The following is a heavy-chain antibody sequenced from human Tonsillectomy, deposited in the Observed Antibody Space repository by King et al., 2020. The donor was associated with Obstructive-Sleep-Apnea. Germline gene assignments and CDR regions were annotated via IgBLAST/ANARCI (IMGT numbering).Heavy chain of an antibody. Sequence: VPLVESGGGLVQPGGSLRLSCAASGFTFSRYWMTWVRQAPGKGLEWVAKIKEDGSEKYYLDSVKGRFTISRDNAKNSLYLQMNSLRAEDTALYYCARDATRGGDIDYWGQGTLVTVSS. CDR3: ARDATRGGDIDY. D-gene: IGHD3-16*01. V-gene: IGHV3-7*01. J-gene: IGHJ4*02. CDR1: GFTFSRYW. CDR2: IKEDGSEK.